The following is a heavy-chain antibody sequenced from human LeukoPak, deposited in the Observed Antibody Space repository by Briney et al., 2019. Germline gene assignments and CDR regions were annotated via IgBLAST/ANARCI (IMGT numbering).Heavy chain of an antibody. V-gene: IGHV1-8*01. CDR1: GYTFTSYD. CDR3: ARKGPANYYYYYMDV. CDR2: MNPNSGNT. D-gene: IGHD2-2*01. Sequence: ASVKVSCKASGYTFTSYDLNWVRQATGQGLEWMGWMNPNSGNTGYAPKFQGRVTMTRNTSISTAYMELSSLRSEDTAVYYCARKGPANYYYYYMDVWGKGASVTVSS. J-gene: IGHJ6*03.